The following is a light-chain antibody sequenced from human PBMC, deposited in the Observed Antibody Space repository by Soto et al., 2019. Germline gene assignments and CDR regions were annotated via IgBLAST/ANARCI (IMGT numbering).Light chain of an antibody. Sequence: EIVLTQSPGTLSLSPWERATISCRASQSISSNNLAWYQQKPGQSPRLLIYGASRRATGIPDRFRGSGSGTDFTLTISTLEPEDFAVYYCQQYGTSQGAFGGGTKVDIK. CDR1: QSISSNN. J-gene: IGKJ4*01. V-gene: IGKV3-20*01. CDR3: QQYGTSQGA. CDR2: GAS.